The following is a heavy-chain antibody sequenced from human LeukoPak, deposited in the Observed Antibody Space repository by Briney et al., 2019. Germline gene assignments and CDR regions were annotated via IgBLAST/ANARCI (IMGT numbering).Heavy chain of an antibody. CDR2: INTDGSST. CDR3: ARGWGIQWAPYSMDV. CDR1: GFTFSSYW. V-gene: IGHV3-74*01. Sequence: GGSLRLSCAAYGFTFSSYWMHWVRQAPGKGPVWVSRINTDGSSTDYADSVKGRFTISRDNSKDTVYLQMNSLRAEDTAVYYCARGWGIQWAPYSMDVWGQGTTVTVSS. D-gene: IGHD3-16*01. J-gene: IGHJ6*02.